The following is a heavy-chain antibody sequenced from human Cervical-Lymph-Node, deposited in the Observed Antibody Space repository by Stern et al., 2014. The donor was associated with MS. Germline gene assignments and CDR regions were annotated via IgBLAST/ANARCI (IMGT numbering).Heavy chain of an antibody. CDR2: IYYSGST. CDR1: GGSITHYY. D-gene: IGHD2/OR15-2a*01. J-gene: IGHJ4*01. CDR3: ARDKGMFFL. V-gene: IGHV4-59*01. Sequence: QVQLQESAPGLVQPSETLSLTCTVSGGSITHYYRSWIRHPPGKGLEWIGYIYYSGSTNYNPSLKSRVTISVDTSKNQFSLKLSSVTAADTAVYYCARDKGMFFLWGQGTLVTVSS.